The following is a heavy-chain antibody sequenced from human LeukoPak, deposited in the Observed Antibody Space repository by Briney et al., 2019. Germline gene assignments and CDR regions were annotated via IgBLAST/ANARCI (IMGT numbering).Heavy chain of an antibody. J-gene: IGHJ5*02. V-gene: IGHV4-59*01. D-gene: IGHD2-2*01. Sequence: SETLSFTCTVSGASISNYYWSWIRQPPGKGLEWIGYIYYNGRTNYNPSLKSRVTISLDTSKNQFSLKLSSVTAADTAVYYCARGADCSSTSCYGHWFDPWGQGTLVTVSS. CDR2: IYYNGRT. CDR1: GASISNYY. CDR3: ARGADCSSTSCYGHWFDP.